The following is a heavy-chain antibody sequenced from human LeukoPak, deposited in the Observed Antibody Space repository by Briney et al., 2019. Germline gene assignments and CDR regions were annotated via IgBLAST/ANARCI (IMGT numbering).Heavy chain of an antibody. CDR1: GFTFSSYG. CDR2: ISYDGSNK. V-gene: IGHV3-30*03. J-gene: IGHJ4*02. CDR3: ASHPAHYCSGGSCFYPY. D-gene: IGHD2-15*01. Sequence: GGSLRLSCAASGFTFSSYGMHWVRQAPGKGLEWVAVISYDGSNKYYADSVKGRFTISRDNSKNTLYLQVNSLRAEDTAVYYRASHPAHYCSGGSCFYPYWGQGTLVTVSS.